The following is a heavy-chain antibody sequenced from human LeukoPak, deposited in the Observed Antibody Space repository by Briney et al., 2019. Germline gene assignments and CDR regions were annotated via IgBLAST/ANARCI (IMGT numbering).Heavy chain of an antibody. CDR1: GFTFSSYA. D-gene: IGHD3-10*01. CDR3: ARPYYYGSGSYGHLDY. J-gene: IGHJ4*02. V-gene: IGHV3-23*01. Sequence: PGGSLRLSCAASGFTFSSYAMSWVRQAPGKGLEWVSAISGSGGSTYYADSVKGRFTISRDNSKNTLYLQMNSLRAEDTAVYYCARPYYYGSGSYGHLDYWGQGTLVTVSS. CDR2: ISGSGGST.